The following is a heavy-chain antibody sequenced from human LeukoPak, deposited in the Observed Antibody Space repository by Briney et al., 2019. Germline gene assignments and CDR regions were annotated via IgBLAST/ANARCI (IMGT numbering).Heavy chain of an antibody. J-gene: IGHJ6*02. CDR3: ARDLHYYVAMDV. CDR2: IGSDNKP. D-gene: IGHD3-10*02. Sequence: GRSLRLSCEASGFTFSAYAMTWVRQAPGKGLEWVSSIGSDNKPHYSESVKGRFAISRDNSKNTLFLQLHNLRVEDTALYYCARDLHYYVAMDVRGQGTTVTVSS. V-gene: IGHV3-23*01. CDR1: GFTFSAYA.